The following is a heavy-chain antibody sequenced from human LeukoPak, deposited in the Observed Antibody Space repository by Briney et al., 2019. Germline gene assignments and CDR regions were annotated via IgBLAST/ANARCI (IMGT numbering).Heavy chain of an antibody. J-gene: IGHJ5*02. CDR1: GFTFSSYW. Sequence: PGGSLRLSCAASGFTFSSYWMSWVRQAPGEGLEWVANIKQDGSEEYCVESVKGRFTISRDNAKNSLFLQMNSLRAEDTAVYYCARGLNWFDPWGQGTLVTVSS. CDR3: ARGLNWFDP. V-gene: IGHV3-7*03. CDR2: IKQDGSEE. D-gene: IGHD6-19*01.